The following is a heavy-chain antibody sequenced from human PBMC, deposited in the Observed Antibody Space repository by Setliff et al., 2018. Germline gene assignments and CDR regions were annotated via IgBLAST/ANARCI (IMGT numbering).Heavy chain of an antibody. J-gene: IGHJ6*02. V-gene: IGHV4-34*01. D-gene: IGHD3-10*01. CDR3: ARVPSYGSGSYYYYYYGMDV. CDR1: GGSFSGYY. CDR2: INHSGST. Sequence: SETLSLTCAVYGGSFSGYYWSWIRQPPGKGLEWIGEINHSGSTNYNPSLKSRVTISVDTSKNQFSLKLSSVTTADTAVYYCARVPSYGSGSYYYYYYGMDVWGQGTTVTVSS.